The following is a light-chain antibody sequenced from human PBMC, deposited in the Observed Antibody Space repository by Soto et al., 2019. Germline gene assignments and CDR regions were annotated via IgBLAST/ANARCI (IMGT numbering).Light chain of an antibody. V-gene: IGKV1-8*01. J-gene: IGKJ1*01. CDR2: GAS. Sequence: IRMTQSPSSLSAATGDRVTITCRASQDIRSYLVWYQQKTGKAPKVLISGASTLQNGVPSRFSGSGSGTHFTLPISSLQSEDSATYYCQQHYSYTGTFGQGTRLEI. CDR3: QQHYSYTGT. CDR1: QDIRSY.